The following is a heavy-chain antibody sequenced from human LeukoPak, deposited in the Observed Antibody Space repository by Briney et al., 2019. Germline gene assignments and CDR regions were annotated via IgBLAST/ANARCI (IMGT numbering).Heavy chain of an antibody. CDR2: INPSGGRT. J-gene: IGHJ4*02. V-gene: IGHV1-46*01. Sequence: ASVKVSCKASGYTFTSYYMHLLRQAPAQGRKWVGIINPSGGRTSYAQKFQARVTMTRDTSTSTVYMELSSLSSEDTAVYYCARGVELATIGGDYWGQGNLVTVSS. CDR1: GYTFTSYY. D-gene: IGHD5-24*01. CDR3: ARGVELATIGGDY.